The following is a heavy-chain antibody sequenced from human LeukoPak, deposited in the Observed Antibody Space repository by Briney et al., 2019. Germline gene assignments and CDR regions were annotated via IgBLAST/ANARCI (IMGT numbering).Heavy chain of an antibody. CDR2: IWYDGSKK. J-gene: IGHJ4*02. CDR3: AREFGAGTLRTEFDY. CDR1: GFTFSTFG. Sequence: PGRSLRLSCAASGFTFSTFGMHWVRQAPGKGLEWVALIWYDGSKKYYADSVKGRFTVSRDNSKNTLYLQMNSLGVEDTAVYYCAREFGAGTLRTEFDYWGQGTLVTVSS. D-gene: IGHD6-13*01. V-gene: IGHV3-33*01.